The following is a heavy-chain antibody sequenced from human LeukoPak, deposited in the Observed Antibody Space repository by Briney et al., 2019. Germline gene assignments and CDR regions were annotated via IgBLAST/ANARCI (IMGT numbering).Heavy chain of an antibody. V-gene: IGHV3-30*18. D-gene: IGHD2-15*01. CDR3: AKVRVGTAHFDY. J-gene: IGHJ4*02. CDR1: GFTFSNYG. CDR2: ISHDGSNN. Sequence: PGRSLRLSCAASGFTFSNYGMHWVRQAPGKGLEWVVVISHDGSNNNYADSVKGRFTISRDNSKNTLYLQMNSLRPEDTAVYYCAKVRVGTAHFDYWGQGTLVTVS.